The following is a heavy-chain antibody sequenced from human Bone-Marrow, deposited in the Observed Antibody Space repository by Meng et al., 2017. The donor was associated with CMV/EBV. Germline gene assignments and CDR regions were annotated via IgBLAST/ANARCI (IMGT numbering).Heavy chain of an antibody. Sequence: ASVKVSCKASGYTFTSHYMHWVRQAPGQGLEWMGIINPSGGSTSYAQKFQGRVTMTRDTSTSTVYMELSSLRSEDTAVYYCARDDIPRRFQHWGQGTLVTVSS. J-gene: IGHJ1*01. D-gene: IGHD2-2*02. CDR3: ARDDIPRRFQH. V-gene: IGHV1-46*01. CDR1: GYTFTSHY. CDR2: INPSGGST.